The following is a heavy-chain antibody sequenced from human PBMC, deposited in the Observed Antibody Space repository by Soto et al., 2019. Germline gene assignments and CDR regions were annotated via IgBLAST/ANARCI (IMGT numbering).Heavy chain of an antibody. CDR2: INSKTDGGTT. CDR1: GFTFSNAW. CDR3: TTDLADYGDYEVSADPVDY. J-gene: IGHJ4*02. Sequence: EVQLVESGGGLVQPGGSLRLSCAASGFTFSNAWMSWARQAPGKGLEWVGRINSKTDGGTTDYAAPVKGRFTISRDDSKNTLYLQMNSLKTEDTAVYYCTTDLADYGDYEVSADPVDYWGQGTLVTVSS. V-gene: IGHV3-15*01. D-gene: IGHD4-17*01.